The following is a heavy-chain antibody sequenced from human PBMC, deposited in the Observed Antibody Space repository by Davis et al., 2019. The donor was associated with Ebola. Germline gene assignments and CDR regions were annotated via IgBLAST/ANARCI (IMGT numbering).Heavy chain of an antibody. Sequence: MPSETLSLTCTVSGTSMSSGGYYWTWIRQHPGRGLEWIGYISYGGRTSYNPSLKSRITISEDTSKNQFSLKLSPVTAADTAVYYCAISNLWEVDSWGQGSLVTVSS. J-gene: IGHJ4*02. CDR2: ISYGGRT. CDR1: GTSMSSGGYY. V-gene: IGHV4-31*03. D-gene: IGHD1-26*01. CDR3: AISNLWEVDS.